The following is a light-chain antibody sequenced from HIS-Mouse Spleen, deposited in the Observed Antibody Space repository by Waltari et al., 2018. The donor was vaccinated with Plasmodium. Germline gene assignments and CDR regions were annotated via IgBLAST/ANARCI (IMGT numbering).Light chain of an antibody. CDR2: AAS. CDR3: LQDYNYPYT. CDR1: QRIRND. J-gene: IGKJ2*01. Sequence: AIHMTQSPSSLSASVGDRVTITCRASQRIRNDLGWYQQKPGKAPKLLISAASSLQSGVPSRFSGSGSGTDFTLTISSLQPEDFATYYCLQDYNYPYTFGQGTKLEIK. V-gene: IGKV1-6*01.